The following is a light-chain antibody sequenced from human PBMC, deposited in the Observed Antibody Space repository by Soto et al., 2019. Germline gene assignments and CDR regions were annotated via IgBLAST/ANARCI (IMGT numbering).Light chain of an antibody. Sequence: DIVMTQSPDSLAVSLGERATINCKSSQSVLYSSNNKNYLAWYQQNPGQPPKLLIYWASARKSGVPDRFSGSGSGTDFTLTISSLQAEDVAVYYCQQYFGSPYTFGPGTKLEIK. J-gene: IGKJ2*01. CDR2: WAS. V-gene: IGKV4-1*01. CDR1: QSVLYSSNNKNY. CDR3: QQYFGSPYT.